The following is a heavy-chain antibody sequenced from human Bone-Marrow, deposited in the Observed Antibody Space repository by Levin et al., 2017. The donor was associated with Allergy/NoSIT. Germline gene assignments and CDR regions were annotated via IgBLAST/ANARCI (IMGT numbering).Heavy chain of an antibody. V-gene: IGHV1-2*06. J-gene: IGHJ4*02. CDR3: ARNCMTTVTINQAYYFDY. CDR1: GYTFTGYY. D-gene: IGHD4-17*01. CDR2: INPNSGGT. Sequence: EASVKVSCKASGYTFTGYYMHWVRQAPGQGLEWMGRINPNSGGTNYAQKFQGRVTMTRDTSISTAYMELSRLRSDDTAVYYCARNCMTTVTINQAYYFDYWGQGTLVTVSS.